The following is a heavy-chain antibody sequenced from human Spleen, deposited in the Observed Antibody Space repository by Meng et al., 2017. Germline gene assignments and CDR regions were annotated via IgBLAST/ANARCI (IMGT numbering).Heavy chain of an antibody. CDR1: GGTFSSYT. D-gene: IGHD1-26*01. CDR2: IIGALDTA. Sequence: QVQLVQSGAEVKKPGSSVKVSCKVSGGTFSSYTISWVRQAPGQGLEWMGGIIGALDTAVYTQNFQGRLTITADRSTSTAYMELSSLTSEDTAVYFCARAQVGYGDYFDYWGQGTLVTVSS. J-gene: IGHJ4*02. V-gene: IGHV1-69*10. CDR3: ARAQVGYGDYFDY.